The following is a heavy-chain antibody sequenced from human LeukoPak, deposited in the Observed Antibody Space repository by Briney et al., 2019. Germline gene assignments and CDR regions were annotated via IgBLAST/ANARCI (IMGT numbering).Heavy chain of an antibody. CDR3: AILPKAGYYYYYMDV. Sequence: ASLKVSCNSSGYTFTSYDINWVRQATGQGLEWMGWMNPNSGNTGYAQKFQGRVTMTRNTSISTAYMELSSLRSEDTAVYYCAILPKAGYYYYYMDVWGKGTTVTVSS. CDR2: MNPNSGNT. V-gene: IGHV1-8*01. J-gene: IGHJ6*03. CDR1: GYTFTSYD. D-gene: IGHD2-2*01.